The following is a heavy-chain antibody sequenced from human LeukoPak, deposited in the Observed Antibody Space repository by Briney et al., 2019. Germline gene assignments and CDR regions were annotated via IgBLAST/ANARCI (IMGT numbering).Heavy chain of an antibody. Sequence: GGSLRLSCTASGFTFSSYSMNWVRQAPGKGLEWVSSISSSSSYIYYADSVKGRFTISRDNAKNSLYLQMNSLRAEDTAVYYCARDDYADGMDVWGQGTTVTVSS. CDR1: GFTFSSYS. CDR3: ARDDYADGMDV. CDR2: ISSSSSYI. V-gene: IGHV3-21*01. J-gene: IGHJ6*02. D-gene: IGHD4-17*01.